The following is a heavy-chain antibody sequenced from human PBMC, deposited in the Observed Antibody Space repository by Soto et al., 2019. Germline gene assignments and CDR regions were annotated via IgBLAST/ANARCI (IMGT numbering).Heavy chain of an antibody. D-gene: IGHD3-3*01. V-gene: IGHV4-34*01. CDR1: GGSFRGYY. CDR2: INHSGTT. Sequence: QVRLQQWGAGLLKPSETLSLTCAVYGGSFRGYYWSWIRQPPGKGLEWIGEINHSGTTNYNPSLKSRVTISVDTSKNQFSLRLSSVTAADTAVYYCANRGYDFRSSPFSVGAFNVWGQGTMVTVSS. J-gene: IGHJ3*01. CDR3: ANRGYDFRSSPFSVGAFNV.